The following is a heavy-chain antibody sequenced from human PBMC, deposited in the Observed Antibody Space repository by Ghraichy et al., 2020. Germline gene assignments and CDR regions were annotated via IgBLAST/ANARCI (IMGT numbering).Heavy chain of an antibody. D-gene: IGHD5-18*01. V-gene: IGHV3-33*01. CDR3: ARDFNRVGGYSSVDY. CDR1: GFTFNTYG. CDR2: IWYDGSNK. Sequence: GGSLRLSCAASGFTFNTYGMHWVRQAPGEGLEWVALIWYDGSNKYYEDSVKGRFTISRDNSKNTLYLQMNSLRADDTAVYYCARDFNRVGGYSSVDYWGQGTLVTVSS. J-gene: IGHJ4*02.